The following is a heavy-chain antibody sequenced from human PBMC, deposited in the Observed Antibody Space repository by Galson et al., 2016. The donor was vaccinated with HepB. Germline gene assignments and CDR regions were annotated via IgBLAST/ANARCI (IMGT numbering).Heavy chain of an antibody. CDR1: GFTFSSYA. J-gene: IGHJ4*02. CDR2: ISYDGSNK. CDR3: ARENGDYLFIDY. Sequence: SLRLSCAASGFTFSSYAMHWVRQAPGKGLEWVAVISYDGSNKYFAASVKGRFTISRDNSKNTLYLHVNSLRAEDAAVYYCARENGDYLFIDYWGQGTLVTVSS. D-gene: IGHD4-17*01. V-gene: IGHV3-30*04.